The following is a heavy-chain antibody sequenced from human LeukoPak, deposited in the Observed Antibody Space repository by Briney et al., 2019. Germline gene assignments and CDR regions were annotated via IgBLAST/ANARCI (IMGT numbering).Heavy chain of an antibody. CDR3: ARDRSYDYVWGSYRGLDY. D-gene: IGHD3-16*02. Sequence: SETLSLTCTVSGGSISSSSYYWGWIRQPPGTGLEWIGSIYYSGSTYYNPSLKSRVTISVDTSKNQFSLKLSSVTAADTAVYYCARDRSYDYVWGSYRGLDYWGQGTLVTVSS. CDR2: IYYSGST. CDR1: GGSISSSSYY. V-gene: IGHV4-39*07. J-gene: IGHJ4*02.